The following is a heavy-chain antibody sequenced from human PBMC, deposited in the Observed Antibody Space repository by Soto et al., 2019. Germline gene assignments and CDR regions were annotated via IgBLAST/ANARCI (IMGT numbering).Heavy chain of an antibody. Sequence: GGSLKISCKSSGYSFSTYSIAWVRQMPGKGLEWVGLIYPADSETKYSPAFQGRATISADKSITTTYLQWSSLKASDSAIYYCTRHMVSPGSGYFSGAYWGQGTLVTVSS. D-gene: IGHD5-12*01. CDR3: TRHMVSPGSGYFSGAY. V-gene: IGHV5-51*01. CDR1: GYSFSTYS. J-gene: IGHJ4*02. CDR2: IYPADSET.